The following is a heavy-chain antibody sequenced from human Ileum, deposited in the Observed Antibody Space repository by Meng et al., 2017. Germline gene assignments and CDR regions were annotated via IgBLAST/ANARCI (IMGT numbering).Heavy chain of an antibody. CDR2: IYDSGST. D-gene: IGHD1-1*01. CDR3: AGGGTAYFDY. Sequence: QVQLQESGPGLVKPSQTLPLTCTVSGGSISSGGYYWSWIRQHPGKGLEWIGYIYDSGSTYYNPSLKSRIAISGDTSKNQFSLNLSSVTAADTAVYYCAGGGTAYFDYWGQGTLVTVSS. J-gene: IGHJ4*02. CDR1: GGSISSGGYY. V-gene: IGHV4-31*03.